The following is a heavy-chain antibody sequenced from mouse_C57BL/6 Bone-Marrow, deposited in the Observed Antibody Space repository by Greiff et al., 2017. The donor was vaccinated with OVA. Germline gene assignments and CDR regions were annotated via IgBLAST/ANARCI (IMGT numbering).Heavy chain of an antibody. Sequence: VQLQPSGAELARPGASVKMSCKASCYTFTSYTIHWVKQRPGQGLECIGYIDPTNDYTNYNPKFKGKATLTADKSSSTAYMQLSSLTSEDSAVYYCTRGYDFDYGGQGTTLTVSS. CDR3: TRGYDFDY. J-gene: IGHJ2*01. CDR2: IDPTNDYT. V-gene: IGHV1-4*01. CDR1: CYTFTSYT.